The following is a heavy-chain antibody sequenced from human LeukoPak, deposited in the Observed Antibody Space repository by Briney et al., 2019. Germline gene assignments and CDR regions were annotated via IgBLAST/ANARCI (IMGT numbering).Heavy chain of an antibody. Sequence: SETLSLTFTVSGGSISSGGYYWNWIRQPPGKGLEWIGYIYHSGSTNYNPSLKSRVTISVDTSKNQFSLKLSSVTAADTAVYYCARGYARYSSSWYAWFDPWGQGTLVTVSS. CDR1: GGSISSGGYY. D-gene: IGHD6-13*01. CDR3: ARGYARYSSSWYAWFDP. CDR2: IYHSGST. V-gene: IGHV4-30-2*01. J-gene: IGHJ5*02.